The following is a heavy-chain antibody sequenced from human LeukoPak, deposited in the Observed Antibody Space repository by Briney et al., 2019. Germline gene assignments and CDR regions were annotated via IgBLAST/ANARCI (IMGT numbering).Heavy chain of an antibody. CDR3: ARVRDTAMVTPNWFDP. V-gene: IGHV3-53*04. D-gene: IGHD5-18*01. Sequence: PGGSLRLSCAASGFTVSSNYMSWVRQAPGKGLEWVSVIYSGGSTYYADSVKGRFTISRHNSKNTPYLQMNSLRAEDTAVYYCARVRDTAMVTPNWFDPWGQGTLVTVSS. CDR2: IYSGGST. J-gene: IGHJ5*02. CDR1: GFTVSSNY.